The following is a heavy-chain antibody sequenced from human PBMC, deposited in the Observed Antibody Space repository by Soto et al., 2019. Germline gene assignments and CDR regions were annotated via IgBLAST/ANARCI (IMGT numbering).Heavy chain of an antibody. J-gene: IGHJ5*02. CDR3: ARDAPYSSGWRWRPFDP. Sequence: QVQLVPSGAEVKKPGSSVKVSCKASGGTFSSYAISWVRQAPGQGLEWMGGLIPIFCTANYAQKFQCRVTITADEATSTVYMELSRMRSEDTAMYYCARDAPYSSGWRWRPFDPWGQGTLVTDSS. CDR1: GGTFSSYA. CDR2: LIPIFCTA. V-gene: IGHV1-69*01. D-gene: IGHD6-19*01.